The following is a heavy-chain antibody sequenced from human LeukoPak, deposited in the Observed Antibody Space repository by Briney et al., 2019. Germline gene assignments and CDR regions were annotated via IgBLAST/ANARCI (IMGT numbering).Heavy chain of an antibody. CDR1: GYSISSGHY. D-gene: IGHD5-24*01. V-gene: IGHV4-38-2*02. CDR2: IYHSGST. J-gene: IGHJ3*02. Sequence: PSETLSLTCTVSGYSISSGHYWGWIRQPPGKGLEWIGSIYHSGSTYYNPSLKSRVTISVDTSKDQFSLKLSSVTAADTAVYYCARDQGGGDGYIVTDAFDIWGQGTMVTVSS. CDR3: ARDQGGGDGYIVTDAFDI.